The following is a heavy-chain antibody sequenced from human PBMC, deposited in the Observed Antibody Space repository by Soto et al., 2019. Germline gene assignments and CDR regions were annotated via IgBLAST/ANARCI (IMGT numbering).Heavy chain of an antibody. V-gene: IGHV3-15*01. J-gene: IGHJ4*02. CDR3: SYDSSRGDY. Sequence: GGSLRLSCAASGFAFSSAWMSWVRQAPGKGLEWVGRLKSEAAGGTTDYAAPVKGRFTISSDDSKNTLYLQMNSLKTDDTAVYYCSYDSSRGDYWGLGTLVTVSS. CDR1: GFAFSSAW. CDR2: LKSEAAGGTT. D-gene: IGHD3-22*01.